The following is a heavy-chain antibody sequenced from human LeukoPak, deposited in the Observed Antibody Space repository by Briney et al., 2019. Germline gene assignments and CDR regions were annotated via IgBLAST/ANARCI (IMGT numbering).Heavy chain of an antibody. J-gene: IGHJ4*02. CDR3: ARDRQCGY. Sequence: ASVKVSCKASGYTFTGYYMHWVRQAPGQGLEWMGWIGAYNGNTNYAPKLQGRVTMTTDTSTSTAYMELRSLRSDDTAVYYCARDRQCGYWGQGTLVTVSS. D-gene: IGHD2-21*01. V-gene: IGHV1-18*04. CDR2: IGAYNGNT. CDR1: GYTFTGYY.